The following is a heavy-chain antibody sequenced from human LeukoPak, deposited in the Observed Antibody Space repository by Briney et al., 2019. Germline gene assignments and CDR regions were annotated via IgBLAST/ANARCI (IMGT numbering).Heavy chain of an antibody. Sequence: ASVTVSCKASGYTFTSYDINWVRQATGQGLEWMGWMNPNSGNTGYAQKFQGRVTITRNTSISTAYMELSSLRSEDTAVYYCARAGGDSSSVNWFDPWGQGTLVIVSS. V-gene: IGHV1-8*03. CDR3: ARAGGDSSSVNWFDP. J-gene: IGHJ5*02. D-gene: IGHD6-13*01. CDR2: MNPNSGNT. CDR1: GYTFTSYD.